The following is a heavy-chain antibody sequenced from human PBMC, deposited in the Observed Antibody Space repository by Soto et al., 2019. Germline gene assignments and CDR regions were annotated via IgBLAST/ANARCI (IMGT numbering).Heavy chain of an antibody. CDR1: GFAFSSYA. D-gene: IGHD1-26*01. CDR3: ARHHEAGATFDY. CDR2: ISYDGRNK. J-gene: IGHJ4*02. Sequence: QVQLVESGGGVVQPGRSLRLSCAASGFAFSSYAVHWVRQAPGKGLEWVAFISYDGRNKYYADPVKGRFTISIDNSQTNLQMNSLIPEDTAVYYCARHHEAGATFDYWGQGALVTVSS. V-gene: IGHV3-30*04.